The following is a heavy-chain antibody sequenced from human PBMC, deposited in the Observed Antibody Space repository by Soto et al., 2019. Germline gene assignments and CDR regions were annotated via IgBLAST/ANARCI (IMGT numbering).Heavy chain of an antibody. CDR3: ARGGLGVLWFGEFSGWFDP. Sequence: QVQLVQSGAEVKKPGASVKVSCKASGYTFTSYDINWVRQATGQGLEWMGWMNPNSGNTGYAQKFQGRVTMTRNTSRSTAYMELSSLRSEDAAVYYCARGGLGVLWFGEFSGWFDPWGQGTLVTVSS. D-gene: IGHD3-10*01. CDR2: MNPNSGNT. V-gene: IGHV1-8*01. J-gene: IGHJ5*02. CDR1: GYTFTSYD.